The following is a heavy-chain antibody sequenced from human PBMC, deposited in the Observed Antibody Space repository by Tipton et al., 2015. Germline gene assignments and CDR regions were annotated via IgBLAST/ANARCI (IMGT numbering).Heavy chain of an antibody. Sequence: TLSLTCTISGDSISSDYWWSWVRQPPGKGLEWIGEIFHTGNTNYNPSLMSRLTISVDKSKNQFSLKLSSVTAADTAVYYCARRGKRGYSYGPFDYWGQGTLVTVSS. CDR1: GDSISSDYW. CDR2: IFHTGNT. CDR3: ARRGKRGYSYGPFDY. J-gene: IGHJ4*02. D-gene: IGHD5-18*01. V-gene: IGHV4-4*02.